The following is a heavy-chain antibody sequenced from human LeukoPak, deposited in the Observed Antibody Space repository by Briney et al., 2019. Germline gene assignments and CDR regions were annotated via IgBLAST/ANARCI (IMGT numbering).Heavy chain of an antibody. CDR1: GGSINSYY. D-gene: IGHD3-10*01. J-gene: IGHJ4*02. Sequence: SETLSLTCTVSGGSINSYYWSWIRQPPGKGLEWIGCIYYSGSTNYNPSLKSRVTISVDTSKNQFSLKLSSVTAADTAVYYCARDYGSGSLHYWGQGTLVTVSS. V-gene: IGHV4-59*01. CDR2: IYYSGST. CDR3: ARDYGSGSLHY.